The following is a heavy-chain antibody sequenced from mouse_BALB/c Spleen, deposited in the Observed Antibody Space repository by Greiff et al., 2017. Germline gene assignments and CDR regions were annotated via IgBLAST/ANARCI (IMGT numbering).Heavy chain of an antibody. Sequence: EVQLQQSGAELVKPGASVKLSCTASGFNIKDTYMHWVKQRPEQGLEWIGRIDPANGNTKYDPKFKGKATLTVDKSSSTAYMQLKSLTSEDSAVYYCASITHYFDYWGQGTTLTVSS. D-gene: IGHD1-2*01. J-gene: IGHJ2*01. V-gene: IGHV14-3*02. CDR2: IDPANGNT. CDR1: GFNIKDTY. CDR3: ASITHYFDY.